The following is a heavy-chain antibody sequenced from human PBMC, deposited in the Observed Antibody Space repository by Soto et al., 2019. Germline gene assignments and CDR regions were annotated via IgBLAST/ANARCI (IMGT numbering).Heavy chain of an antibody. D-gene: IGHD3-9*01. CDR3: ATDLPGDIYQYFDH. V-gene: IGHV3-15*07. J-gene: IGHJ4*02. Sequence: GGSLRLSCAASGFTFSDAWMNWVRQAPGKGLEWVGRIKRKVDGETTDYAAPVKGRFTISKDDSKNTLYLQMNSLKTEDTAVYYCATDLPGDIYQYFDHWGQGIPVTVSS. CDR1: GFTFSDAW. CDR2: IKRKVDGETT.